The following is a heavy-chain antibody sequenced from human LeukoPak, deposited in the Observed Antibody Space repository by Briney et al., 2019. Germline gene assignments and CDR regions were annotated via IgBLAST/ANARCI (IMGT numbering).Heavy chain of an antibody. CDR1: GGSISSGSYY. D-gene: IGHD2-2*02. CDR2: IYTSGST. V-gene: IGHV4-61*02. J-gene: IGHJ6*03. CDR3: ASSVPAAIEGYYYYYMDV. Sequence: SETLSLTCTVSGGSISSGSYYWSWIRQPAGKGLEWIGRIYTSGSTNYNPSLKSRVTISVDTSKNQFSLKLSSVTAADTAVYYCASSVPAAIEGYYYYYMDVWGKGTTVTVSS.